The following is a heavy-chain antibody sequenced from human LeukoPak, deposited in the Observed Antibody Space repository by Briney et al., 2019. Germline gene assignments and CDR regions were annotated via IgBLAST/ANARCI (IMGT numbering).Heavy chain of an antibody. J-gene: IGHJ4*02. CDR3: ARAPDYGDLYFDY. D-gene: IGHD4-17*01. CDR2: IKQDGSEK. Sequence: GGSLRLSCAASGFTFSSYWMSWVRQAPGKGLEWVANIKQDGSEKYYVDSVKGRFTISRDNAKNSLYLQMNSLRAEDTAVYYCARAPDYGDLYFDYWGQGTLVTVSS. V-gene: IGHV3-7*01. CDR1: GFTFSSYW.